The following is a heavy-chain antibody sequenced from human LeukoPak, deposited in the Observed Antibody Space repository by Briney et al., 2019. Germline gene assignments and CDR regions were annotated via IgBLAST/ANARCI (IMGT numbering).Heavy chain of an antibody. Sequence: PGGSLRLSCAVSGITFSSYALSWVRQAPGKGLEWVSAISGPGTTTFYAASVKGRFTISRDNSKDTLYLQMNSLRVEDTAVYYCAIDASPFIAARDYWGQGTLVTVSS. J-gene: IGHJ4*02. V-gene: IGHV3-23*01. D-gene: IGHD6-6*01. CDR1: GITFSSYA. CDR2: ISGPGTTT. CDR3: AIDASPFIAARDY.